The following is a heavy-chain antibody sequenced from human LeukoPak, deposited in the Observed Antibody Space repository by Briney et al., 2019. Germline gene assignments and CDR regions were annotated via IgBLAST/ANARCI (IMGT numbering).Heavy chain of an antibody. D-gene: IGHD5-24*01. V-gene: IGHV1-24*01. CDR2: FDPEDGDT. Sequence: ASVKVSCKVSGYTLSELSMHWVRQAPGKGLEWMGGFDPEDGDTIYAQNFQGKVTITEDTSTDTAYMQLSSLSSVDTAVYYCATVRWLQGGGYFDYWGQGTLVTVSS. CDR1: GYTLSELS. J-gene: IGHJ4*02. CDR3: ATVRWLQGGGYFDY.